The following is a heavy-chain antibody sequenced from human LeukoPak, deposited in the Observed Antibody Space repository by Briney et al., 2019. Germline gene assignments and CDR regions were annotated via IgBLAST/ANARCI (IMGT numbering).Heavy chain of an antibody. CDR1: GGSISSSSYY. CDR2: IYYSGST. Sequence: PSGTLSLTWPVSGGSISSSSYYWGWIRQPPGKGLEWIGSIYYSGSTYYNPSLKSRVTISVDTSKNQFSLKLSSVTAADTAVYYCARFRPMNNWFDPWGQGTLVTVSS. V-gene: IGHV4-39*07. CDR3: ARFRPMNNWFDP. J-gene: IGHJ5*02.